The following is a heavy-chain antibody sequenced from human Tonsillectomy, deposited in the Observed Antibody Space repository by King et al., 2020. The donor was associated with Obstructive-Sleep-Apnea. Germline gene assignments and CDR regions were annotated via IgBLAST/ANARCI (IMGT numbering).Heavy chain of an antibody. D-gene: IGHD1-26*01. J-gene: IGHJ6*02. V-gene: IGHV4-31*03. CDR3: ARDLRVPTRFSSGDPYYYYGLDV. Sequence: VQLQESGPGLVKPSQILSLTCTVSGGSITSIGYYWNWIRQHPGKGLKWIGYIYYNGSTNYNPSLKSRVIISIDTSKSQFSLKLRSVTAADTAVYYCARDLRVPTRFSSGDPYYYYGLDVWGQGTTVTVSS. CDR2: IYYNGST. CDR1: GGSITSIGYY.